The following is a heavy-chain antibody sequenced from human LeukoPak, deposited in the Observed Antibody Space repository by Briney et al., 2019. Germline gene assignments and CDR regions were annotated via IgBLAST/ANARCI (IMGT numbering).Heavy chain of an antibody. CDR2: IIPIFGTA. CDR3: ARGCSGGSCYSPFDY. CDR1: GGTFSSYA. D-gene: IGHD2-15*01. V-gene: IGHV1-69*13. Sequence: SVTVSCTASGGTFSSYAISWVRQAPGQGLERMGGIIPIFGTANYAQKFQGRVTITADESTSTAYMELSSLRSEDTAVYYCARGCSGGSCYSPFDYWGQGTLVTVSS. J-gene: IGHJ4*02.